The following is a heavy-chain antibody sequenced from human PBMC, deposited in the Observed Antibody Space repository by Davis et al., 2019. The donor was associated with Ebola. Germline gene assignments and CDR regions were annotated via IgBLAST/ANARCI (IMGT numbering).Heavy chain of an antibody. CDR3: ARGVRYGDYFDY. J-gene: IGHJ4*02. Sequence: ASVKVSCKSSGYTFTSYGISWVRQAPGQGLEWMGWINPNSGGTNYAQKFQGWVTMTRDTSISTAYMELSRLRSDDTAVYYCARGVRYGDYFDYWGQGTLVTVSS. D-gene: IGHD4-17*01. CDR2: INPNSGGT. V-gene: IGHV1-2*04. CDR1: GYTFTSYG.